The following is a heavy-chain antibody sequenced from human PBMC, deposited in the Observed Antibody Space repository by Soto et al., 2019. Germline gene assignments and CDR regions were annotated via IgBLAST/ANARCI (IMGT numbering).Heavy chain of an antibody. J-gene: IGHJ6*02. CDR1: GGSISSYY. CDR2: IYYSGST. D-gene: IGHD3-10*01. CDR3: ARDHGDYYGSGRYYYGMDV. Sequence: SETLSLTCTVSGGSISSYYWSWIRQPPGKGLEWTGYIYYSGSTNYNPSLKSRVTISVDTSKNQFSLKLSSVTAADTAVYYCARDHGDYYGSGRYYYGMDVWGQGTTVTVSS. V-gene: IGHV4-59*01.